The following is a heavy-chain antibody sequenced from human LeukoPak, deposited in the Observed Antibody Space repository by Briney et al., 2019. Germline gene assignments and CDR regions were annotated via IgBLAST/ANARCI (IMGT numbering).Heavy chain of an antibody. D-gene: IGHD3-10*01. CDR2: ISYDGSNK. J-gene: IGHJ4*02. Sequence: GGSLRLSCAASGFTFSSYGMHWVRQAPGKGLEWVAVISYDGSNKYYADSVKSRFTISRDNSKNTLYLQMNSLRAEDTAVYYCAKEGEGGLDYWGQGTLVTVSS. CDR3: AKEGEGGLDY. CDR1: GFTFSSYG. V-gene: IGHV3-30*18.